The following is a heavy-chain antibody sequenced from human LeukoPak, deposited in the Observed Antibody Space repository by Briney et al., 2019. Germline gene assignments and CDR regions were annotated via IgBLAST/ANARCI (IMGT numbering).Heavy chain of an antibody. CDR1: GFTFSDYY. CDR3: ARDSFYYYGMDV. J-gene: IGHJ6*02. V-gene: IGHV3-11*01. CDR2: ISGSGATI. Sequence: PGGSLRLSCAASGFTFSDYYMTWIRQAPGKGLEWVSYISGSGATIYYADSVKGRFTISRDNAKNSLYLQMNSLRAEDTAVYYCARDSFYYYGMDVWSQGTTVTVSS.